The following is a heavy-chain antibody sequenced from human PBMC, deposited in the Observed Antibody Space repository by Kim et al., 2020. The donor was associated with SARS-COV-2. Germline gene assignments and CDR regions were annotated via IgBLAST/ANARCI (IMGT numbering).Heavy chain of an antibody. CDR2: IKSKTDGGTT. J-gene: IGHJ5*02. D-gene: IGHD6-19*01. CDR3: TTRIAVAGTVRFDP. Sequence: GGSLRLSCAASGFTFSNAWMSWVRQAPGKGLEWVGRIKSKTDGGTTDYAAPVKGRFTISRDDSKNTLYLQMNSLKTEDTAVYYCTTRIAVAGTVRFDPWGQGTLVTVSS. CDR1: GFTFSNAW. V-gene: IGHV3-15*01.